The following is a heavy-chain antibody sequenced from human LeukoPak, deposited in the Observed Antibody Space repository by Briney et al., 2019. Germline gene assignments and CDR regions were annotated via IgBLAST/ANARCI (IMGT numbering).Heavy chain of an antibody. CDR2: INHSGST. J-gene: IGHJ3*02. Sequence: PSETLSLTCAVYGGSFSGYYWSWIRQPPGKGLEWIGEINHSGSTNYNPSLKSRVTISVDTSKNQFSLKLSSVTAADTAVYYCARGTMLADDAFDIWGQGTMVTVSS. D-gene: IGHD3-10*02. CDR1: GGSFSGYY. CDR3: ARGTMLADDAFDI. V-gene: IGHV4-34*01.